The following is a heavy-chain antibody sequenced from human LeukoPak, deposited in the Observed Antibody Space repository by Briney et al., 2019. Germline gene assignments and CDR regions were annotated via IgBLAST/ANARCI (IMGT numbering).Heavy chain of an antibody. J-gene: IGHJ6*02. CDR3: ARGGGLDV. CDR2: ISGSGGST. CDR1: GFTFNNYA. V-gene: IGHV3-23*01. Sequence: PGGSLRLSCAASGFTFNNYAMIWVRQAPGKGLEWVSGISGSGGSTYYADSVKGRFTISRDNAKNSLYLQMSNLRAEDTAVYFCARGGGLDVWGQGATVTVSS. D-gene: IGHD3-16*01.